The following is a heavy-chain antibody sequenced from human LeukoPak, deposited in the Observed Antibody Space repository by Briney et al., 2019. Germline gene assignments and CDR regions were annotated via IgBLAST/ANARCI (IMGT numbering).Heavy chain of an antibody. CDR1: GGTFSSYA. CDR3: HEGRGNDAFDI. V-gene: IGHV1-69*04. J-gene: IGHJ3*02. CDR2: IIPILGIA. D-gene: IGHD3-16*01. Sequence: ASVKVSCKASGGTFSSYAISWVRQAPGQGLEWMGRIIPILGIANYAQKFQGRVTITADKSTSTAYMELSSLRSEDTAVYYCHEGRGNDAFDIWGQGTMVTVSS.